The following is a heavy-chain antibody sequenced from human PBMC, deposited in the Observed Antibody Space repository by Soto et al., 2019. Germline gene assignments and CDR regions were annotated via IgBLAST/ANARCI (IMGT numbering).Heavy chain of an antibody. D-gene: IGHD6-19*01. V-gene: IGHV3-23*01. J-gene: IGHJ4*02. CDR3: AKDARSGWNFDY. CDR1: GFTFSSYA. Sequence: EVQLLESGGGLVQPGGSLRLSCAASGFTFSSYAMSWVRQAPGKGLEWVSAVSASGGSADYADSVKGRFTISRDNSKNTLSLQMNSLRAEDTAVYYCAKDARSGWNFDYWGQGTLVTVSS. CDR2: VSASGGSA.